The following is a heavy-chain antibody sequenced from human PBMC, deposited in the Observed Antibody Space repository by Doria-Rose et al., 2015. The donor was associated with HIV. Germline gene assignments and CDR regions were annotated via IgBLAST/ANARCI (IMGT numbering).Heavy chain of an antibody. J-gene: IGHJ5*02. CDR2: INHTGST. CDR1: GGSLSGYY. Sequence: QVQLQQWGAGLLKPSETLSLTCAVYGGSLSGYYWSWIRQSPGRGLEWIGEINHTGSTTYTPSLKSRVPISLDKSKSQFSLRLTSVTAADTAVYYCAWSSSPSNWFDPWGQGTLVTVSS. V-gene: IGHV4-34*01. D-gene: IGHD3-3*01. CDR3: AWSSSPSNWFDP.